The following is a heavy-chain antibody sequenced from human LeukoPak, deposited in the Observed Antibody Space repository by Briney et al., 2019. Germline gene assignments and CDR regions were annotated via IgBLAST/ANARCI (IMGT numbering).Heavy chain of an antibody. CDR2: ITSSGSSR. CDR3: ARHVSDFDY. J-gene: IGHJ4*02. CDR1: GFTFNNYV. Sequence: GGSLRLSCAASGFTFNNYVMNWVRQAPGQGLEWVSSITSSGSSRYYADSVKGRFTISRDNTENSLYLQMNSLRAEDTAVYYCARHVSDFDYWGQGTLVTVSS. V-gene: IGHV3-21*01.